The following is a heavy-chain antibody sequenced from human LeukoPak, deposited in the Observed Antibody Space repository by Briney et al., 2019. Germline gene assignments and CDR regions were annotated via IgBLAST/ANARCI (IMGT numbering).Heavy chain of an antibody. CDR2: INSDGSST. V-gene: IGHV3-74*01. Sequence: GGSLRPSCAASGFTFSSYWILWVRQAPGRGLVWVSRINSDGSSTTYADSVKGRFTISRDNAKNTMYLQMNTLRAEDTAVYYCASCYNYGFPYWGQGTLVTVSS. D-gene: IGHD5-24*01. J-gene: IGHJ4*02. CDR1: GFTFSSYW. CDR3: ASCYNYGFPY.